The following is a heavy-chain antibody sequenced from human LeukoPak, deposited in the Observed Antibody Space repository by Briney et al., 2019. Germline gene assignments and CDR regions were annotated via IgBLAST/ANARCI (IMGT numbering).Heavy chain of an antibody. CDR1: VFSFRINY. Sequence: GGSLRLSCAASVFSFRINYMIWVRQAPGKGLEWVSVIYSGDSAYYIDSVKGRFTISRDNSKNTLYLQMNSLSAADMAVYYCARDRDGYNPFDYWGQGTLVTVSS. V-gene: IGHV3-53*01. CDR2: IYSGDSA. J-gene: IGHJ4*02. D-gene: IGHD5-24*01. CDR3: ARDRDGYNPFDY.